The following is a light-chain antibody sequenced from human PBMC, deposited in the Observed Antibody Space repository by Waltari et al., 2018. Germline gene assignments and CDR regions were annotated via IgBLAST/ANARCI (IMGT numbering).Light chain of an antibody. J-gene: IGLJ3*02. V-gene: IGLV2-14*01. Sequence: QSALTQPASVSGSPGQSITIPCTGTSSDVGGYNLVSWFQQHPGRAPKLMIYDVSKRPSGVSNRFSGSKSGNAASLTISGLQAEDEADYYCSSYTSISTLVFGVGTKVTVL. CDR1: SSDVGGYNL. CDR3: SSYTSISTLV. CDR2: DVS.